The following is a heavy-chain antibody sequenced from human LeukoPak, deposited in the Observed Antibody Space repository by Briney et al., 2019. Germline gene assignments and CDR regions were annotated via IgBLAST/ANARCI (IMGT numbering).Heavy chain of an antibody. D-gene: IGHD3-22*01. CDR2: IYYTGST. Sequence: SETLSLTCSVSGDSLSGYWWTWIRQPPGKGLEWIGIIYYTGSTDYNPSLKRRVTLSADTSKNQFSLKLTSVAAADTAVYYCTRRRYYDPVGLDFWGRGTLVTVSS. V-gene: IGHV4-59*12. CDR3: TRRRYYDPVGLDF. CDR1: GDSLSGYW. J-gene: IGHJ4*02.